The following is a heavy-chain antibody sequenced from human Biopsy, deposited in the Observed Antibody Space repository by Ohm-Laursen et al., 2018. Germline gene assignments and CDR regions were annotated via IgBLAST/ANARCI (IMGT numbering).Heavy chain of an antibody. CDR1: GFTFSDHN. CDR2: IWSSATYK. J-gene: IGHJ3*01. D-gene: IGHD3-16*01. Sequence: SLRLSCAASGFTFSDHNMHWVRQAPGKGLEWVAFIWSSATYKAYADSVKGRFTVSRVNSKNTVYLQMNSLSADDTAIYYCVKDGGQTAPYSFDVWGQGTMVTVSS. CDR3: VKDGGQTAPYSFDV. V-gene: IGHV3-33*06.